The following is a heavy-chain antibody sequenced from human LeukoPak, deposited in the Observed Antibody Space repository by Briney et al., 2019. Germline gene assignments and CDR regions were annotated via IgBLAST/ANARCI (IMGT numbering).Heavy chain of an antibody. CDR2: IYSGGST. CDR1: GFTVSSNY. D-gene: IGHD5-12*01. J-gene: IGHJ6*03. Sequence: GGSLRLSCAASGFTVSSNYMSWVRQAPGKGLEWVSVIYSGGSTYYADSVKGRFTISRDNSKNTLCLQMNSLRAEDTAVYYCARVLSRGYSGYDLWNYYYYYMDVWGKGTTVTVSS. CDR3: ARVLSRGYSGYDLWNYYYYYMDV. V-gene: IGHV3-53*01.